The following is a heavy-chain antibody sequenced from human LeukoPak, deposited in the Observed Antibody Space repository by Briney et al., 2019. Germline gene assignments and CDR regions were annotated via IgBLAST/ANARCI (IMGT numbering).Heavy chain of an antibody. D-gene: IGHD6-13*01. CDR1: GFTFSSYG. J-gene: IGHJ4*02. CDR3: AKEGIGAAGRRFDC. Sequence: PGGSLRLSCVASGFTFSSYGMNWVRQAPGKGLQWVSSIANTGGNTYYADSVRGRFTIPRDNSKNTLYLQMNSLRDEDTAVYYCAKEGIGAAGRRFDCWGQGTPVTVSS. CDR2: IANTGGNT. V-gene: IGHV3-23*01.